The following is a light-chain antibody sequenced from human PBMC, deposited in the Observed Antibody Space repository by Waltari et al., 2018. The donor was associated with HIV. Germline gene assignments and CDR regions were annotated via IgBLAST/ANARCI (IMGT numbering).Light chain of an antibody. J-gene: IGLJ3*02. Sequence: SYVLTQPPSVSVAPGQTARVTCGGNNIGSKSVHWYQVKPGQAPVLAVYDDSDRPAGIPERFSGSNSGNTATLTISRVEAGDEADYYCQVWDTGGDHPEWVFGGGTKLTVL. CDR1: NIGSKS. V-gene: IGLV3-21*02. CDR3: QVWDTGGDHPEWV. CDR2: DDS.